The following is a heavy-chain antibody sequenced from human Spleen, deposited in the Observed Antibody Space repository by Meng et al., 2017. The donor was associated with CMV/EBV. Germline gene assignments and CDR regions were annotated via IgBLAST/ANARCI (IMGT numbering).Heavy chain of an antibody. CDR1: GYIYTGYY. CDR2: INPNTGGT. Sequence: ASVKVSCKASGYIYTGYYMEWVRQAPGQGLEWVGWINPNTGGTKYAQKFEGRVIITEDTSISTVYMEIPRLRSDDTAVYYCARMPHPPYSYRGMDVWGQGTAVTVS. V-gene: IGHV1-2*02. D-gene: IGHD2-21*01. J-gene: IGHJ6*02. CDR3: ARMPHPPYSYRGMDV.